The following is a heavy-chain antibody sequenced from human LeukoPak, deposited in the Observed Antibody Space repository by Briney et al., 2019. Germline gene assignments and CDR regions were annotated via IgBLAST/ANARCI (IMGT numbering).Heavy chain of an antibody. CDR1: NGSISPHY. CDR3: ASHPLHYDILTGYYDDAFDI. J-gene: IGHJ3*02. Sequence: SETLSLTCTVSNGSISPHYWSWIRQPPHKGLEWIGYVFYTGGTNYNPSLKSRLTISVDTSKNQFSLKLSSVTAADTAVYYCASHPLHYDILTGYYDDAFDIWGQGTMVTVSS. CDR2: VFYTGGT. V-gene: IGHV4-59*08. D-gene: IGHD3-9*01.